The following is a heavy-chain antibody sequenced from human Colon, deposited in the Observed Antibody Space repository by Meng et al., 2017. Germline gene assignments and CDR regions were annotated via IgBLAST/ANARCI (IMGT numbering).Heavy chain of an antibody. CDR3: AREDATSSYGMDV. J-gene: IGHJ6*02. Sequence: GESLKISCAASGLTVSNNYMSWVRQAPGKGLEWVSVIYTGGKTDYADSVKGRFTISRDNSKNTLYLQMSSLRAEDTAVYYCAREDATSSYGMDVWGQGNTVNV. CDR1: GLTVSNNY. D-gene: IGHD6-6*01. CDR2: IYTGGKT. V-gene: IGHV3-53*01.